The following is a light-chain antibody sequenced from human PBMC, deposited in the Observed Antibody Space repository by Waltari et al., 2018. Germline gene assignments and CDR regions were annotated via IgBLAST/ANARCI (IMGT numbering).Light chain of an antibody. CDR2: KDT. CDR3: LSADSSGTSKV. Sequence: SYELTQPPSVSVSPGQTARITCSGDALPKQYAFWYQQKPGQAPVLIIDKDTQRPSGIPERSSGSSSGTTVTMTISGVQAEDEADYYCLSADSSGTSKVFGGGTKLTVL. CDR1: ALPKQY. V-gene: IGLV3-25*03. J-gene: IGLJ3*02.